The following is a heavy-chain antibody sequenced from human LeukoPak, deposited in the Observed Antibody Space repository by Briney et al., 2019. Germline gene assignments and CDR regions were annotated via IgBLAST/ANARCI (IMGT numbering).Heavy chain of an antibody. V-gene: IGHV4-4*07. D-gene: IGHD6-6*01. J-gene: IGHJ4*02. CDR3: ARGSSLIAARPPAGFDY. Sequence: SETLSLTCTVSGGSISSYYWSWIRQPAGKGLEWIGRIYTSGSTNYNPSLKSRVTMSVDTSKNQFSLKLSSVTAADTAVYYCARGSSLIAARPPAGFDYWAREPWSPSPQ. CDR1: GGSISSYY. CDR2: IYTSGST.